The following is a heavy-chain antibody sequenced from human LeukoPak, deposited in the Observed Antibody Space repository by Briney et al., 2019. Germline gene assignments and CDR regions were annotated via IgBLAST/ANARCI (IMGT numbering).Heavy chain of an antibody. CDR3: ARDQRGSYYDSSGYSYGLTWFDP. CDR1: GGSISSSSYY. Sequence: PSETLSLTCTVSGGSISSSSYYWSWIRQPPGKGLEWIGSIYYSGSTYYNPSLKSRVTMSVDTSKNQFSLKLSSVTAADTAVYYCARDQRGSYYDSSGYSYGLTWFDPWGQGTLVTVSS. J-gene: IGHJ5*02. D-gene: IGHD3-22*01. V-gene: IGHV4-39*07. CDR2: IYYSGST.